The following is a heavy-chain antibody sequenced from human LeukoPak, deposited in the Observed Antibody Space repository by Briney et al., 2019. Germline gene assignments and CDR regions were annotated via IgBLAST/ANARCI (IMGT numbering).Heavy chain of an antibody. V-gene: IGHV1-8*02. Sequence: ASVKVSCKASGGTFSSYAISWVRQATGQRPEWMGWMSPSSGDTGYAQKFQDRVTMTRNTSISTAYMELSSLRSDDTAVYYCARGPPNWGYDYWGPGTLVTVSS. CDR3: ARGPPNWGYDY. CDR2: MSPSSGDT. D-gene: IGHD7-27*01. CDR1: GGTFSSYA. J-gene: IGHJ4*02.